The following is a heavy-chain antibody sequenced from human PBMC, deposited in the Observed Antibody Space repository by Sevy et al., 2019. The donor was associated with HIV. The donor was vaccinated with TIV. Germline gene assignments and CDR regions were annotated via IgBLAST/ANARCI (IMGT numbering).Heavy chain of an antibody. V-gene: IGHV5-51*01. Sequence: GESLKISCKGSGYSFTSYWIGWVRQMPGKGLEWMGIIYPGDSDTRNSPSFQGQVTISADKSISTAYLQWSSLKASDTAMYYCASPSIAVAGTGFEPYYYYGMDVWGQGTTVTVSS. J-gene: IGHJ6*02. CDR1: GYSFTSYW. CDR2: IYPGDSDT. D-gene: IGHD6-19*01. CDR3: ASPSIAVAGTGFEPYYYYGMDV.